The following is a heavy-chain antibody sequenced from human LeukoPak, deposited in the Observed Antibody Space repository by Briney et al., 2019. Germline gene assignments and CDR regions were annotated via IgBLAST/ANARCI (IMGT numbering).Heavy chain of an antibody. CDR3: AKDDDSGDY. CDR1: GFTFDDYG. J-gene: IGHJ4*02. D-gene: IGHD4-17*01. CDR2: INWNGGIT. V-gene: IGHV3-20*04. Sequence: SGGSLRLSCAASGFTFDDYGMSWVRQAPGKGLEWVSGINWNGGITGYADSVKGRFTISRDNAKNSLYLQMNSLRAEDTAVYYCAKDDDSGDYWGQGTLVTVSS.